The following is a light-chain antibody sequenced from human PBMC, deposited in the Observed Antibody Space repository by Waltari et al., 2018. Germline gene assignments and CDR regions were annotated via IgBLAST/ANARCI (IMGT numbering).Light chain of an antibody. CDR1: SLSGYH. V-gene: IGLV3-19*01. J-gene: IGLJ1*01. Sequence: SSELTQDPAVSVALGQTVRITCQGNSLSGYHASRYQPKPGQAPVLVIYGTDKRPSGIPDRFSGSRSGDTSSLIITGAQAEDEADYFCNSRDDSGDHLYVFGPGTTVSVL. CDR3: NSRDDSGDHLYV. CDR2: GTD.